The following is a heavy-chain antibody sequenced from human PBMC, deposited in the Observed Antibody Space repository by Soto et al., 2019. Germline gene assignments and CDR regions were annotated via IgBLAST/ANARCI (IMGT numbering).Heavy chain of an antibody. Sequence: PGGTLRLSCSASGVTYSSYAMSWVRQAPVKGLEWVSAISGSGGSTYYADSVKGRFTISRDNSKNTLYLQMNSLRAEDTAVYYCAKVWVDCSGGSCSDYWGQGTLVTVSS. CDR2: ISGSGGST. D-gene: IGHD2-15*01. V-gene: IGHV3-23*01. J-gene: IGHJ4*02. CDR1: GVTYSSYA. CDR3: AKVWVDCSGGSCSDY.